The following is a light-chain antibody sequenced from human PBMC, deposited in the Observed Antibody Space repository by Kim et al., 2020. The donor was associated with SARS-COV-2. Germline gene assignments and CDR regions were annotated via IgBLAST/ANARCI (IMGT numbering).Light chain of an antibody. CDR1: SSNIGPNY. Sequence: GQRVTVTCSGNSSNIGPNYVYWYQHFPGTAPKLLIFRNYQRPSGVPDRFSGSKSGTSASLAIFGLRSEDEADYHCAAWDDSLSGWVFGGGTKVTVL. CDR3: AAWDDSLSGWV. CDR2: RNY. J-gene: IGLJ3*02. V-gene: IGLV1-47*01.